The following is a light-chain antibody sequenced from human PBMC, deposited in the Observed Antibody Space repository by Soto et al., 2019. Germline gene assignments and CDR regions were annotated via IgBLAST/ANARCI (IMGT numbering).Light chain of an antibody. V-gene: IGLV2-14*01. CDR2: DVS. J-gene: IGLJ2*01. CDR1: SSDVGGYNY. CDR3: SSYTSSSTYVV. Sequence: QSALTQPASVSGSPGQSITISCTGTSSDVGGYNYVSWYQQHPGKAPKLMIYDVSNRPSGVSNRFSGSKSGNTASLTISGLRAEDEADYYCSSYTSSSTYVVFGGGTKPTVL.